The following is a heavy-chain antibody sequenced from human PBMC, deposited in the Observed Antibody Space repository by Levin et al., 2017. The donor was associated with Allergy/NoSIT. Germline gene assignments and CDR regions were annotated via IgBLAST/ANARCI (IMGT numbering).Heavy chain of an antibody. V-gene: IGHV1-3*01. Sequence: ASVKVSCKASGYTFTSYAMHWVRQAPGQRLEWMGWINAGNGNTKYSQKFQGRVTITRDTSASTAYMELSSLRSEDTAVYYCARADVWGSYRYGFDYWGQGTLVTVSS. CDR2: INAGNGNT. J-gene: IGHJ4*02. D-gene: IGHD3-16*02. CDR3: ARADVWGSYRYGFDY. CDR1: GYTFTSYA.